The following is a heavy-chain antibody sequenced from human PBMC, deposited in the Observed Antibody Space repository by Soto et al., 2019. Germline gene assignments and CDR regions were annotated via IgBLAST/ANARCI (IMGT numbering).Heavy chain of an antibody. D-gene: IGHD3-16*01. J-gene: IGHJ4*02. CDR3: ARHRLAGSLDY. CDR2: IYYSGST. CDR1: GGSISSYY. Sequence: SETLSLTCTVSGGSISSYYWSWIRQPPGKGLEWIGYIYYSGSTNYNPSLKSRVTISVDTSKNQFSLKLSSVTAADTAVYYCARHRLAGSLDYWGQGTLVTVSS. V-gene: IGHV4-59*08.